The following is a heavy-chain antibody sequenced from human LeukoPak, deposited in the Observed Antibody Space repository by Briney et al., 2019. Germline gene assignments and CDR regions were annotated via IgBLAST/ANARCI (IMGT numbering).Heavy chain of an antibody. D-gene: IGHD3-10*01. V-gene: IGHV1-2*02. CDR3: ARVTTRMVGGYYYYYGMDV. Sequence: ASVTVSCKASGYTVTGYYMHWVRQAPGQGLEWMGWINPNSGGTNYAQKFQGRVTMTRDTSISTAYMELSRLRSDDTAVYYCARVTTRMVGGYYYYYGMDVWGQGTTVTVSS. J-gene: IGHJ6*02. CDR1: GYTVTGYY. CDR2: INPNSGGT.